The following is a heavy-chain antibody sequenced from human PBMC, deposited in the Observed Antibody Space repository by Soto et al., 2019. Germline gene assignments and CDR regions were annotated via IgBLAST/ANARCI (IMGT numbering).Heavy chain of an antibody. CDR2: IDTSDSYT. CDR3: VGLRVGSYYYFDY. Sequence: GESLKISCKGSGYTFTDYWISWVRQMPGKGLEWMGRIDTSDSYTSNSPSFQVHVTMSADKSINTAYMQWSSLKASDTAMYYCVGLRVGSYYYFDYWGQGPLVTV. J-gene: IGHJ4*02. CDR1: GYTFTDYW. V-gene: IGHV5-10-1*01. D-gene: IGHD1-26*01.